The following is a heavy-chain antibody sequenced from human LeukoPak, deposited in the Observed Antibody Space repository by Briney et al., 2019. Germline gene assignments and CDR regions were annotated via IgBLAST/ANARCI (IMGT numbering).Heavy chain of an antibody. V-gene: IGHV3-23*01. D-gene: IGHD5-24*01. CDR2: VTPSGDPT. Sequence: HPGGSLRLSCEASGFTFSNYAMSWVRQAPGKGLEWVSGVTPSGDPTYYADSVKGRFIISRDNSKTTMYLQMNSLRAEDTGVYYCAKDSGWIQFIEWGQGTPVTVSS. J-gene: IGHJ4*02. CDR1: GFTFSNYA. CDR3: AKDSGWIQFIE.